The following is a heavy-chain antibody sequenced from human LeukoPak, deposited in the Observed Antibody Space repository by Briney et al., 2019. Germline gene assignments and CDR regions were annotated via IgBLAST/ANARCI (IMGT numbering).Heavy chain of an antibody. V-gene: IGHV4-34*01. J-gene: IGHJ5*02. Sequence: SETLSLTCAVYGGSFSGYFWSWIRQPPGKGLEWIGELTESGRTSYNPSLKSRVTIAEDTSKNQFSLKLSSVTAADTAVYYCARYYDSSGYYDNWFDPWGQGTLVTVSS. CDR2: LTESGRT. CDR1: GGSFSGYF. CDR3: ARYYDSSGYYDNWFDP. D-gene: IGHD3-22*01.